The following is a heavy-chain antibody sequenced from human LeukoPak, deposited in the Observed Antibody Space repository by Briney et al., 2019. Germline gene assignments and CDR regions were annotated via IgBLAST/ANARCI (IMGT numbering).Heavy chain of an antibody. CDR1: GGSISSYY. V-gene: IGHV4-59*01. J-gene: IGHJ6*03. CDR3: ARGSDCSSTSCPQRCYYYYMDV. Sequence: SETLSLTCTVSGGSISSYYWSWIRQPPGKGLEWIGYIYYSGSTNYNPSLKSRVTISVDTSKNQFSLKLSSVTAADTAVYYCARGSDCSSTSCPQRCYYYYMDVWGKGTTVTVSS. D-gene: IGHD2-2*01. CDR2: IYYSGST.